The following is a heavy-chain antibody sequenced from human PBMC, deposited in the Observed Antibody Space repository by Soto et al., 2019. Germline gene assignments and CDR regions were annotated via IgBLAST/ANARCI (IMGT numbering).Heavy chain of an antibody. CDR1: GYTFTSYG. CDR2: ISAYNGNT. Sequence: QVQLVQSGAEVKKPGASVKVSCKASGYTFTSYGISWVRQAPGQGLEWMGWISAYNGNTNYAQKLQGRVTMTTDTSTSTAYMEPRSLRSDDTAVYYCARVVGVYGSGTKADYFDYWGQGTLVTVSS. V-gene: IGHV1-18*01. J-gene: IGHJ4*02. CDR3: ARVVGVYGSGTKADYFDY. D-gene: IGHD3-10*01.